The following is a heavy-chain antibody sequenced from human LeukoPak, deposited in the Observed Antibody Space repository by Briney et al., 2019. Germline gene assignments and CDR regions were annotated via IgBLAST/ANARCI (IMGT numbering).Heavy chain of an antibody. V-gene: IGHV3-23*01. CDR3: AKGRGLYFDAFDI. Sequence: GGSLRLSCTASGFTFSSYAMSWVRQAPGKGLEWVSAISGSGGSTYYADSVKGRFTISRDNSKNTLYLQMNSLGAEDTAVYYCAKGRGLYFDAFDIWGQGTMVTVSS. D-gene: IGHD3-9*01. CDR2: ISGSGGST. CDR1: GFTFSSYA. J-gene: IGHJ3*02.